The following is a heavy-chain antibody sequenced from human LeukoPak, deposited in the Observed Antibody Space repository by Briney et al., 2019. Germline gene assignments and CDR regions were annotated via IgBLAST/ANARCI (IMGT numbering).Heavy chain of an antibody. CDR1: GESINSYH. D-gene: IGHD2-15*01. CDR3: ATYTRHCSGGTCYSIDY. V-gene: IGHV4-59*08. Sequence: PSETLSLTCTVSGESINSYHWTWIRKPPGRGLEWIGYIYYSGDSNYNPSLKSRVTISLDTSNNQFFLKLNSVTAADTAIYYCATYTRHCSGGTCYSIDYWGHGSLVTVS. CDR2: IYYSGDS. J-gene: IGHJ4*01.